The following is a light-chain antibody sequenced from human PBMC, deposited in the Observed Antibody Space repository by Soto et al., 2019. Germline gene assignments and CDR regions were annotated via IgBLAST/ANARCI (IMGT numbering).Light chain of an antibody. Sequence: EIVLTQSPGTLSLSPGERATLSCRASQSVSRNYLAWYQQKPGQAPRLLIYAASNRATGIPDRFRGSGSGTDFSLTISRLEPEDFAVYYCQQYGSSRTFGQGTKVDI. J-gene: IGKJ1*01. V-gene: IGKV3-20*01. CDR1: QSVSRNY. CDR2: AAS. CDR3: QQYGSSRT.